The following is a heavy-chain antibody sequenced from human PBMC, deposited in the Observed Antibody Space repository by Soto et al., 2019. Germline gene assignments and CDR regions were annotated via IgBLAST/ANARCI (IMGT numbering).Heavy chain of an antibody. Sequence: SETLSLTCAVYGGSFSGYYWSWIRQPPGKGLEWIGEINHSGSTNYNPSLKSRITISVDTSKNQFSLKLSSVTAADTAVYYCASSGYDFWSGYYTDIDYWGQGTLVTVSS. J-gene: IGHJ4*02. D-gene: IGHD3-3*01. CDR2: INHSGST. CDR3: ASSGYDFWSGYYTDIDY. CDR1: GGSFSGYY. V-gene: IGHV4-34*01.